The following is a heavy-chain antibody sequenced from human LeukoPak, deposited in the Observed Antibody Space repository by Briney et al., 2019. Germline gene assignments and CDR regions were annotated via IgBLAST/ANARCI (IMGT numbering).Heavy chain of an antibody. Sequence: GASVKVSCKASGYTFTSYGISWVRQAPGQGFEWMGWISAYNGNTNYAQKLQGRVTMTTDTSTSTAYMELRSLRSDDTAVYYCARDWGIGYCSSTSCASTNWFDPWGQGTLVTVSS. CDR3: ARDWGIGYCSSTSCASTNWFDP. V-gene: IGHV1-18*01. D-gene: IGHD2-2*01. J-gene: IGHJ5*02. CDR1: GYTFTSYG. CDR2: ISAYNGNT.